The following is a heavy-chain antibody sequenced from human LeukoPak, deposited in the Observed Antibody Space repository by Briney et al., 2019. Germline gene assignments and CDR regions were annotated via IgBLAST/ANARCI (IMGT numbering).Heavy chain of an antibody. V-gene: IGHV4-59*01. CDR2: IYYSGST. D-gene: IGHD2-15*01. CDR3: ARVGGIDYCSGGSCYFDS. J-gene: IGHJ4*02. CDR1: GGSISSYY. Sequence: SETLSLTCTVSGGSISSYYWSWIRQPPGKGLEWIGYIYYSGSTNYNPSLKSRVTISVDTSKNQFSLKLSSVTAADTAVYYCARVGGIDYCSGGSCYFDSWGQGTLVTASS.